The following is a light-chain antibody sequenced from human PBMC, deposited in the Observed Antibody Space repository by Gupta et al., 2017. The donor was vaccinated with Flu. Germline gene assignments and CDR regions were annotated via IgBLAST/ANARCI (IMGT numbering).Light chain of an antibody. V-gene: IGKV1-16*01. CDR3: QQYNSYPPT. CDR2: DAS. Sequence: GIINNLAWFQQKPGQAPKSLIHDASSLQSGVPARFSGSGSRTDFTLTISSLQPEDVATYYCQQYNSYPPTFGQGTRLDIK. J-gene: IGKJ5*01. CDR1: GIINN.